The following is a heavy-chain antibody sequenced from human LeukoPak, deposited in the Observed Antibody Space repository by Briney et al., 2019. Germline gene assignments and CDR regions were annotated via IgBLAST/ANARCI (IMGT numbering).Heavy chain of an antibody. J-gene: IGHJ6*02. CDR1: GGSISSGDYY. V-gene: IGHV4-30-4*01. Sequence: SETLSLTCTVSGGSISSGDYYWSWIRQPPGKGLEWIGYIYYSGSTYYNPSLKSRVTISVDTSKNQFSLKLSSVTAADTAVYYCAVLLSSGWYSSGMDVWGQGTTVTVSS. D-gene: IGHD6-19*01. CDR3: AVLLSSGWYSSGMDV. CDR2: IYYSGST.